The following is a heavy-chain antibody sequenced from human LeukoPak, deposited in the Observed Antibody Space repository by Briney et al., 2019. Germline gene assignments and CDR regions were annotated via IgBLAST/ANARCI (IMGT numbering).Heavy chain of an antibody. D-gene: IGHD3-10*01. Sequence: SETLSLTCAVYGGSFSGYYRSWIRQPPGKGLEWIGEINHSGSTNYSPSLKSRVTISVDTSKNQFSLKLSSVTAADTAVYYCARAPYYYGSGSYYLIWGQGTLVTVSS. J-gene: IGHJ4*02. CDR1: GGSFSGYY. V-gene: IGHV4-34*01. CDR2: INHSGST. CDR3: ARAPYYYGSGSYYLI.